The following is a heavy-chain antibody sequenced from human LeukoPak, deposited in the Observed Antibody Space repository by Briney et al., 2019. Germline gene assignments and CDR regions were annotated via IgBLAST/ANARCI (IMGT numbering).Heavy chain of an antibody. CDR1: GFTFSSYE. V-gene: IGHV3-21*01. CDR2: ISSSSSYI. D-gene: IGHD3-9*01. J-gene: IGHJ4*02. CDR3: ARDRTEGLRYFDK. Sequence: GGSLRLSCAASGFTFSSYEMNWVRQAPGKGLEWVSSISSSSSYIYYADSVKGRFTISRDNAKNSLYLQMNSLRAEDTAVYYCARDRTEGLRYFDKWGQGTLVTVSS.